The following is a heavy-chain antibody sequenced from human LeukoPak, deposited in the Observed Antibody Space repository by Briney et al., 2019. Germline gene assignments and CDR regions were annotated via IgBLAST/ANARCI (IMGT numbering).Heavy chain of an antibody. CDR1: GFTFSSYS. D-gene: IGHD5-12*01. CDR3: ARDPGSGYEEHFDY. J-gene: IGHJ4*02. Sequence: AGSLRLSCAASGFTFSSYSMNWVRQAPGKGLEWVSSISSSSSYIYYADSVKGRFTISRDNAKNSLYLQMNSLRAEDTAVYYCARDPGSGYEEHFDYWGQGTLVTVSS. V-gene: IGHV3-21*04. CDR2: ISSSSSYI.